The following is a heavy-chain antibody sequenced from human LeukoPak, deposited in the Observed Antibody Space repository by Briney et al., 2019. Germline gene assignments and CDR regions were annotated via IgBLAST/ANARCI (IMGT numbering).Heavy chain of an antibody. D-gene: IGHD2-15*01. J-gene: IGHJ1*01. V-gene: IGHV3-23*01. CDR2: LSTGGGST. CDR1: GFTFSSYW. Sequence: GGSLRFSCAASGFTFSSYWVHWVRQAPGKGLEWVSGLSTGGGSTYYTDSVKGRFTISRDNSKNTLYLQLNSPRAEDTAVYYCARAQDYCSGSTCYGYFQYWGQGTLVTVSS. CDR3: ARAQDYCSGSTCYGYFQY.